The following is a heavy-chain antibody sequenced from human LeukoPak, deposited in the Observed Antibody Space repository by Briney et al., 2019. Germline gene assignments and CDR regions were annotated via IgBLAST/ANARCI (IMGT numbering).Heavy chain of an antibody. D-gene: IGHD3-16*01. CDR3: AKRMGCADFNCYAELDS. CDR1: GFTFCNFA. J-gene: IGHJ4*02. CDR2: ICSNGGRT. V-gene: IGHV3-23*01. Sequence: GALRLSCATSGFTFCNFAMNWVRPAPGEGLGGVSVICSNGGRTYYANSVKGRFTVSRDNSKNMLYLRMNTLRAEDTAIYYCAKRMGCADFNCYAELDSWGQGTLVTVSS.